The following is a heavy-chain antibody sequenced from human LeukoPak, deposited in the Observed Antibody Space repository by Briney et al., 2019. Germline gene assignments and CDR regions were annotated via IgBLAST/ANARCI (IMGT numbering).Heavy chain of an antibody. CDR3: AREMRGELLGYYYYYMDV. Sequence: SETLSLTCTVSGGSISSYYWNWIRQPPGKGLEWIGYIYYSGSTNYNPSLKSRVTISVDTSKNQFSLKLSSVTAADTAVYYCAREMRGELLGYYYYYMDVWGKGTTVTVSS. V-gene: IGHV4-59*01. CDR1: GGSISSYY. CDR2: IYYSGST. J-gene: IGHJ6*03. D-gene: IGHD1-26*01.